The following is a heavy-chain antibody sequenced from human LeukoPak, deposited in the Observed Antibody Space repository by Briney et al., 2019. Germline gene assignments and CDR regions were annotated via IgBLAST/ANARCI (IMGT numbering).Heavy chain of an antibody. V-gene: IGHV3-23*01. J-gene: IGHJ5*02. Sequence: GSLRPSCAASGYTFSNYAMTWVRQAPGKRLEWVSGISHNGDRIYYADSVKGRFTISRDNSKNTLYLQMNSLRPEDTALYYCAKDSVAAAGTAWFDPWGQGTLVTVSS. CDR2: ISHNGDRI. CDR1: GYTFSNYA. D-gene: IGHD6-13*01. CDR3: AKDSVAAAGTAWFDP.